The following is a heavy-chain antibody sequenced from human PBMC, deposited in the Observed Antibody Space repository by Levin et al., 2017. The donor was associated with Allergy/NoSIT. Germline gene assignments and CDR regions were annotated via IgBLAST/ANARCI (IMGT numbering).Heavy chain of an antibody. CDR3: ARESSGDYSSFYAMDV. CDR2: INPNSGGT. CDR1: GYTFTGHY. J-gene: IGHJ6*02. Sequence: ASVKVSCKASGYTFTGHYMYWVRQAPGQGPEWMGWINPNSGGTNLAQKFQGRVTMTRDTSISTAYMELRRLRSDDTAVYYCARESSGDYSSFYAMDVWGQGTTVTVSS. V-gene: IGHV1-2*02. D-gene: IGHD4-11*01.